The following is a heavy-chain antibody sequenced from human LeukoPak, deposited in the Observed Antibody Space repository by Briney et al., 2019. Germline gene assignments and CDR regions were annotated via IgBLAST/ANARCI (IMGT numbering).Heavy chain of an antibody. D-gene: IGHD4-17*01. V-gene: IGHV3-74*01. Sequence: GGSLRLSCTASGFSFRSYWMHWVRQAPEKGLLWVSRSNSDGSNTIYADYVKGRFTISRDNAKNTLYLQMNNLRAEDTAVYYCARDNAVTSGYGMDVWGQGTSVTVSS. J-gene: IGHJ6*02. CDR2: SNSDGSNT. CDR3: ARDNAVTSGYGMDV. CDR1: GFSFRSYW.